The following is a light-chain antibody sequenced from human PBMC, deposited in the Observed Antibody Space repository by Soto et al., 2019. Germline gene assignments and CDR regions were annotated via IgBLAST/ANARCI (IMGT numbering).Light chain of an antibody. J-gene: IGKJ1*01. CDR2: GAS. Sequence: EIVMTQSPATVSVSPGERASLSCRASQSVSSDLAWYQQKPGQAPRLLIYGASTRAPGISARFSGSGSGTEFTLTISSLQSEDFAVYYCQQYNDWPRTFGQGTKVGIK. CDR1: QSVSSD. CDR3: QQYNDWPRT. V-gene: IGKV3-15*01.